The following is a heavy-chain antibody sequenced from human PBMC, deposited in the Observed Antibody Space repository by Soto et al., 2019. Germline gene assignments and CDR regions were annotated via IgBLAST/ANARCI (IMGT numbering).Heavy chain of an antibody. V-gene: IGHV3-33*01. Sequence: QVQLVESGGGVVQPGRSLRLSCAASGFTFSSYGMHWVRQAPGKGLEWVAVIWYDGSNKYYADSVKGRFTISRDNSKNTLYLQMNSLRAEDTAVYYCARPIGAARRGGDYYYGMDVWGQGTTVTVSS. CDR3: ARPIGAARRGGDYYYGMDV. D-gene: IGHD6-6*01. J-gene: IGHJ6*02. CDR2: IWYDGSNK. CDR1: GFTFSSYG.